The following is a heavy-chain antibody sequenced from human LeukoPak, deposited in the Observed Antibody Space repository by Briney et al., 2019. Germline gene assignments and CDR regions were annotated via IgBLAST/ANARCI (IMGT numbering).Heavy chain of an antibody. CDR1: GFTFSSYA. V-gene: IGHV3-23*01. CDR2: ISAGGGST. J-gene: IGHJ1*01. Sequence: GGSLRLSCAASGFTFSSYAMSGVRQPPGKGLEWVSAISAGGGSTYYADSVKGRFTISRDNSKNTLYLQMNSLRAEDTAVYYCAKAYYYDSSAYYSGRLLYFQHWGQGTLVTVS. CDR3: AKAYYYDSSAYYSGRLLYFQH. D-gene: IGHD3-22*01.